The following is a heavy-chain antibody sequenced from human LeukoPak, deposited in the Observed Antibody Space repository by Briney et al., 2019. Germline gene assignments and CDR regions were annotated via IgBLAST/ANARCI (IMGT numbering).Heavy chain of an antibody. J-gene: IGHJ5*02. D-gene: IGHD3-3*01. Sequence: PSETLSLTCTVSGGSISSSSYYWGWIRQPPGKGLEWIGSIYYSGSTNYKPSLKSRVTISVDTSKNQFSLKLSSVTAADTAVYYCASTWAYEGPNWFDPWGQGTLVTVSS. V-gene: IGHV4-39*07. CDR3: ASTWAYEGPNWFDP. CDR2: IYYSGST. CDR1: GGSISSSSYY.